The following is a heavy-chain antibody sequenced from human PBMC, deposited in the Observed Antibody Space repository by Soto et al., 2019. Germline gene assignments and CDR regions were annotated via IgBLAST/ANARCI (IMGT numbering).Heavy chain of an antibody. CDR2: FDPEDGET. CDR3: ATVTGVEYYDSSGYDALVS. Sequence: ASVKVSCKVSGYTLTELSMHWVRQAPGKGLEWMGGFDPEDGETTYAQKFQGRVTMTEDTSTDTAYMELSSLRSEDTAVYCCATVTGVEYYDSSGYDALVSWGQGTLVTVSS. D-gene: IGHD3-22*01. CDR1: GYTLTELS. J-gene: IGHJ4*02. V-gene: IGHV1-24*01.